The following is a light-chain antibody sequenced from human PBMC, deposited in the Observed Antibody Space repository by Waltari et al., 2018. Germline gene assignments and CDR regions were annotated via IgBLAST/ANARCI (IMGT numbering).Light chain of an antibody. J-gene: IGKJ2*01. CDR2: EAT. CDR1: QDIDDE. Sequence: ETTLTQSPASMSATPRDKVNISCRSSQDIDDEMNWLQQKSGAGAIFIIQEATTLVPGIPPRFSGSGYGTAFTLTINNIQSEDVASYFCREHDNFPTHTVGQGTKLEIK. V-gene: IGKV5-2*01. CDR3: REHDNFPTHT.